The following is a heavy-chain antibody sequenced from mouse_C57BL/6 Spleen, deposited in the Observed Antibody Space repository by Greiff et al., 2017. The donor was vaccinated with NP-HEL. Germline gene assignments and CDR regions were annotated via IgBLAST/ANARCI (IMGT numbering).Heavy chain of an antibody. CDR1: GYTFTSYW. CDR2: IHPNSGST. V-gene: IGHV1-64*01. D-gene: IGHD2-2*01. CDR3: ARGNYGYGWYFDV. J-gene: IGHJ1*03. Sequence: QVQLKQPGAELVKPGASVKLSCKASGYTFTSYWMHWVKQRPGQGLEWIGMIHPNSGSTNYNEKFKSKAKLTVDKSSSTAYMQLISLTSEDSAVYYCARGNYGYGWYFDVWGTGTTVTVSS.